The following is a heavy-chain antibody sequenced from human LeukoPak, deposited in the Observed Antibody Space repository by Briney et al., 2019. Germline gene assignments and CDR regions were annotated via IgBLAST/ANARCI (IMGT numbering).Heavy chain of an antibody. CDR1: GASLSGYY. D-gene: IGHD3-10*01. CDR2: ISHSGST. J-gene: IGHJ4*02. V-gene: IGHV4-34*01. CDR3: ARNGWGSGSYWFY. Sequence: PSETLSLTCAVSGASLSGYYWRWIRQAPGKGLEWIGEISHSGSTNYNPSLKSRVTISAHTSKNQFSLKLSSVIGADTAVYFCARNGWGSGSYWFYWGQGTLVTVSA.